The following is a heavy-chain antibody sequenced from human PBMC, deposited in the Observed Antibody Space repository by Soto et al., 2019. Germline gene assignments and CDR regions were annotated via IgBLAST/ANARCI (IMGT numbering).Heavy chain of an antibody. CDR2: IAFDGSSN. J-gene: IGHJ6*02. Sequence: QVQLVESGGGVLQPGRSLRLSCAASGFTFSSYPMHWVRQAPGKGLEWVAIIAFDGSSNYYADSVKGRFTISRDNSKSTLFMQVNSLRADETAVYFCARGPARVTTFDGLDVWGQGTKVTGSS. CDR1: GFTFSSYP. CDR3: ARGPARVTTFDGLDV. V-gene: IGHV3-30*04. D-gene: IGHD4-17*01.